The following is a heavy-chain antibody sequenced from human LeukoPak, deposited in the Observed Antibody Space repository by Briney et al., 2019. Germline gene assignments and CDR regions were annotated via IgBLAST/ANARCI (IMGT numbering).Heavy chain of an antibody. CDR1: GFTFSTYA. D-gene: IGHD3-16*01. CDR3: AKDISIGDHYVWGSYSLDY. Sequence: GGSLRLSCAASGFTFSTYAVSWVRQAPGKGLEWDSGISWNSGSIGYSDSVKGRFTISRDNAKNSLYLQMNSLRAEDTALYYCAKDISIGDHYVWGSYSLDYWGQGTLVTVSS. V-gene: IGHV3-9*01. J-gene: IGHJ4*02. CDR2: ISWNSGSI.